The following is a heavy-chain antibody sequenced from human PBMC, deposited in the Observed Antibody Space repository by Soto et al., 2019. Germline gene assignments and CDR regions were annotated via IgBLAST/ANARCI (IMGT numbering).Heavy chain of an antibody. CDR3: ARGGTTGVLDG. CDR2: TSYDGSNN. D-gene: IGHD3-3*02. V-gene: IGHV3-33*05. J-gene: IGHJ4*02. Sequence: QVQLVESGGGVVQPGTSLRLSCVGSGFTFRSYVIHWVRQAPGKGLEWVALTSYDGSNNFYGDSVKGRFTISRHNSRNTVELQMDSLRFEDTAIYYCARGGTTGVLDGWGQGTLVSVSS. CDR1: GFTFRSYV.